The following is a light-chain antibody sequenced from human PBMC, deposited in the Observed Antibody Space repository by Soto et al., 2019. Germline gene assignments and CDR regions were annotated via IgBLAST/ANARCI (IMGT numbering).Light chain of an antibody. CDR3: QRYGSSPIT. Sequence: EIVLTQSPGTLSLSPGERATLSYRASQSVSSNFLAWYQQKPGQAPRLLIYAASSRATGIPGRFSGSGSGTGFALTISRLEPEDFAVYYCQRYGSSPITFGQGTRLEMK. CDR1: QSVSSNF. CDR2: AAS. J-gene: IGKJ5*01. V-gene: IGKV3-20*01.